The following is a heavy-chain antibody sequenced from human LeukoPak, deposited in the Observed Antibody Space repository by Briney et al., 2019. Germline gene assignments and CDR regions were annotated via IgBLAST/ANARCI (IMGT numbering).Heavy chain of an antibody. CDR2: INAGNGNT. CDR3: ARDHNIVAPFDY. V-gene: IGHV1-3*01. J-gene: IGHJ4*02. D-gene: IGHD5-12*01. Sequence: MGWINAGNGNTKYSQKFQGRVTITRDTSASTAYMELSSLRSEDTAVYYCARDHNIVAPFDYWGQGTLVTVSS.